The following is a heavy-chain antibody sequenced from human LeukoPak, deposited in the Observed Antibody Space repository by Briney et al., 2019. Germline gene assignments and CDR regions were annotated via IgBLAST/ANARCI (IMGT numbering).Heavy chain of an antibody. CDR3: ARGRNGFLDY. CDR1: GFTFSTYW. V-gene: IGHV3-74*01. CDR2: INSDSGRT. J-gene: IGHJ4*01. D-gene: IGHD5-24*01. Sequence: QPGGSLRLSCAASGFTFSTYWMHWVRQAPGKGLVWVSQINSDSGRTRYADSVKGRLTISRDNAKNTVYLQINSLRAEDTAMYYCARGRNGFLDYWGHGTLVTVSS.